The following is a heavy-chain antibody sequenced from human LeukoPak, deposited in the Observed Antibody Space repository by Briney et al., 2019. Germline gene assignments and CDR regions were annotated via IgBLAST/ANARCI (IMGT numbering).Heavy chain of an antibody. CDR1: GFTFSSYA. V-gene: IGHV3-23*01. CDR2: ISCSGGST. CDR3: ATEVTYYYDSSGSPSFDY. D-gene: IGHD3-22*01. Sequence: GGSLSLSCAASGFTFSSYAMSRVRQAPGKGLEWVSAISCSGGSTYYADSVKGRFTISRDNSKNTLYLQMNSLRAEDTAVYYCATEVTYYYDSSGSPSFDYWGQGTLVTVSS. J-gene: IGHJ4*02.